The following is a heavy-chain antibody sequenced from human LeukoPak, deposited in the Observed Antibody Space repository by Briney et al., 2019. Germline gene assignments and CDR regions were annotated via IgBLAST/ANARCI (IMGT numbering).Heavy chain of an antibody. Sequence: GGSLRVSCAASGFTFSSYGMHWVRQAPGKGLEWVAVIWYDGSNKYYADSVKGRFTISRDNSKNTLYLQMNSLRAEDTAVYYCASGEGGKFDYWGQGTLVTVSS. D-gene: IGHD3-10*01. CDR1: GFTFSSYG. V-gene: IGHV3-33*01. J-gene: IGHJ4*02. CDR3: ASGEGGKFDY. CDR2: IWYDGSNK.